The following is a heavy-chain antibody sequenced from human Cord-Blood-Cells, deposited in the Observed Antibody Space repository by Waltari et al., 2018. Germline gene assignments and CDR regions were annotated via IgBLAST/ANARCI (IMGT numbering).Heavy chain of an antibody. CDR2: IIPILGIA. CDR1: GGTFSSYA. Sequence: QVQLVQSGAEVKKPGSSVKVSCKASGGTFSSYAISWVRQAPGQGLEWMGRIIPILGIANYAQKFQGRVTITADKSTSTAYMKLSSLRSEDTAVYYCARSRPGDWYFDLWGRGTLVTVSS. V-gene: IGHV1-69*09. CDR3: ARSRPGDWYFDL. J-gene: IGHJ2*01. D-gene: IGHD7-27*01.